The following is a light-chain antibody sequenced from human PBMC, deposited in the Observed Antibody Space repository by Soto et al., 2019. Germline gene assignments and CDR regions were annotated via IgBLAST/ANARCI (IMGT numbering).Light chain of an antibody. CDR1: EIISGGY. J-gene: IGKJ4*01. V-gene: IGKV3-20*01. CDR2: AAS. CDR3: QQYDASVLT. Sequence: EIVLMQSPGTRSLPPGERATLSCRASEIISGGYLTWYQQKPDQAPRLLIYAASTRATGIPDRFSGSGSGTDFTFTISRLEPEDSAAYYCQQYDASVLTFGGGTKGDIK.